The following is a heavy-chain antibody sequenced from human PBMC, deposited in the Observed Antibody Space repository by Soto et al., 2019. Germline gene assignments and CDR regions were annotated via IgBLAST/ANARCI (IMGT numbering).Heavy chain of an antibody. D-gene: IGHD2-2*01. CDR3: ARGDGDTSCFDY. V-gene: IGHV4-61*08. Sequence: SETLSLTCTVSGGSISSGGYYWNWIRQHPGKGLEWIGYVYYSGTTNYNPSLRSRLTISVDTSKNQFSLNLGSVTAADAAVYYCARGDGDTSCFDYWGQGTLVTVSS. CDR1: GGSISSGGYY. J-gene: IGHJ4*02. CDR2: VYYSGTT.